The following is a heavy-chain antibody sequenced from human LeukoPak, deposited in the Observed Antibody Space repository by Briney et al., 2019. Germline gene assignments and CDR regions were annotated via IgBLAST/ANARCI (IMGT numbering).Heavy chain of an antibody. V-gene: IGHV4-59*08. Sequence: SETLSLTCTVTDGSISDWYWSWIRQSPGKGLEWFAYFYYSGTSRYNPSLKSRVTVSGDTSKNQFSLKLTSVTAADTAVYYCARHYYGDVYYFDFWGQGTLVTVSS. D-gene: IGHD4-17*01. J-gene: IGHJ4*02. CDR2: FYYSGTS. CDR1: DGSISDWY. CDR3: ARHYYGDVYYFDF.